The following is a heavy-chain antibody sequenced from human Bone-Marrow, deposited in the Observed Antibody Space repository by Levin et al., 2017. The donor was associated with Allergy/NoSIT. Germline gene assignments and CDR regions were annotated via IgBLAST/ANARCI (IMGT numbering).Heavy chain of an antibody. CDR1: GFTFSSYA. CDR2: IDKSGDTT. D-gene: IGHD3-10*01. J-gene: IGHJ5*02. CDR3: YASGSLYGPGIDP. V-gene: IGHV3-23*01. Sequence: GESLKISCAASGFTFSSYAMSWVRQAPGKGLEWVSGIDKSGDTTYYADSVKGRFTISRDNSKNMLFLQMNSLRAEDTALYHCYASGSLYGPGIDPWGQGTLVTVSS.